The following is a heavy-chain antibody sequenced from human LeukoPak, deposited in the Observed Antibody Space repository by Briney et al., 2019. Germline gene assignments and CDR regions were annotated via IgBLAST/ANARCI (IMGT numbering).Heavy chain of an antibody. CDR2: IRYDGSNK. CDR3: ARPGEDYDILTGYLGY. J-gene: IGHJ4*02. V-gene: IGHV3-30*02. CDR1: GFTFSSYG. Sequence: GGSLRLSCAASGFTFSSYGMHWVRQAPGKGLEWVAFIRYDGSNKYYADSVKGRFTISRDNSKNTLYLQMNSLRAEDTAVYYCARPGEDYDILTGYLGYWGQGTLVTVSS. D-gene: IGHD3-9*01.